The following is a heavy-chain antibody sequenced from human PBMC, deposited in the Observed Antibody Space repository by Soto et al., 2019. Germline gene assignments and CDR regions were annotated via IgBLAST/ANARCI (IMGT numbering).Heavy chain of an antibody. V-gene: IGHV3-23*01. Sequence: GGSLRLSCAASGSTFSSHAMNWVRQAPGKGLEWVSSISSSGGSTFYADSVKARFTISRDKSKNTLFLQMDSLRAEDTALYYCASSPYCSAGSCYYLVYWGQGTLVTVSS. D-gene: IGHD2-15*01. CDR2: ISSSGGST. CDR3: ASSPYCSAGSCYYLVY. J-gene: IGHJ4*02. CDR1: GSTFSSHA.